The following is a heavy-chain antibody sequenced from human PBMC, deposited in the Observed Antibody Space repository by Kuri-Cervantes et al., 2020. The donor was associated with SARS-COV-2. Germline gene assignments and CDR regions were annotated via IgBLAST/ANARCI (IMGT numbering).Heavy chain of an antibody. V-gene: IGHV4-34*01. Sequence: SETLSLTCAVFGGSFSDYSWRWIRQPPEKGLEWIGDINHSGNANYNPSFKSRVTISVDTSKNQFSLRLSSVIAADTAVYYCAGGREGVEPATVLGLGFYYYYFMDVWGRGTTVTVSS. D-gene: IGHD2-2*02. J-gene: IGHJ6*03. CDR2: INHSGNA. CDR3: AGGREGVEPATVLGLGFYYYYFMDV. CDR1: GGSFSDYS.